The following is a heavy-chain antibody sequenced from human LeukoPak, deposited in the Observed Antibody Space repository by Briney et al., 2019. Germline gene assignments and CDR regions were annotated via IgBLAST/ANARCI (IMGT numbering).Heavy chain of an antibody. CDR1: GFAFSNYG. CDR2: VRYDGSNE. V-gene: IGHV3-30*02. D-gene: IGHD5-12*01. CDR3: AEDSNSGYVSVGPDF. J-gene: IGHJ4*02. Sequence: GGSLRLSCPTSGFAFSNYGMHWVRQAPGTGLEWVALVRYDGSNEYYADSVKGRFTVSRDNSRNTLYLQMNSLTSEDTGVYSCAEDSNSGYVSVGPDFWGLGTLVTVSS.